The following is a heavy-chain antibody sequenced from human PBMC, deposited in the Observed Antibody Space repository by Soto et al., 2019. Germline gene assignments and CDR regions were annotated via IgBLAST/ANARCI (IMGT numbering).Heavy chain of an antibody. CDR2: ISAYNGNT. CDR3: ARDRVAEGQYYYYGMNV. J-gene: IGHJ6*02. Sequence: ASVKVSCKASGYTFTSYGISWVRQAPGQGLEWMGWISAYNGNTNYAQKLQGRVTMTTDTSTSTAYMELRSLRSDDTAVYYCARDRVAEGQYYYYGMNVWGQGTTVTVSS. CDR1: GYTFTSYG. D-gene: IGHD2-15*01. V-gene: IGHV1-18*04.